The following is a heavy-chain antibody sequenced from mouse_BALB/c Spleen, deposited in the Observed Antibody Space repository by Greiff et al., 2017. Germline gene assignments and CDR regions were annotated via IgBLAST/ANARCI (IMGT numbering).Heavy chain of an antibody. CDR1: GFTFSSFG. Sequence: VQLKESGGGLVQPGGSRKLSCAASGFTFSSFGMHWVRQAPEKGLEWVAYISSGSSTIYYADTVKGRFTISRDNPKNTLFLQMTSLRSEDTAMYYCARNHYYGPSWFAYWGQGTLVTVSA. CDR3: ARNHYYGPSWFAY. CDR2: ISSGSSTI. J-gene: IGHJ3*01. D-gene: IGHD1-2*01. V-gene: IGHV5-17*02.